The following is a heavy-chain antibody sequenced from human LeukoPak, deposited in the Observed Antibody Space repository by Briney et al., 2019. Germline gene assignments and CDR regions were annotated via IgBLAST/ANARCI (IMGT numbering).Heavy chain of an antibody. CDR2: ISGSGGST. D-gene: IGHD2-2*01. V-gene: IGHV3-23*01. CDR3: AKEIGYCSTTSCAAFHY. CDR1: GFTFNNYA. Sequence: PGGFLRLSCAASGFTFNNYAMNWVRQAPGKRLEWVSAISGSGGSTYYADSVKGRFTISGDNSKNTLYLQMNSLRAEDTAVYYCAKEIGYCSTTSCAAFHYWGQGTLATVSS. J-gene: IGHJ4*02.